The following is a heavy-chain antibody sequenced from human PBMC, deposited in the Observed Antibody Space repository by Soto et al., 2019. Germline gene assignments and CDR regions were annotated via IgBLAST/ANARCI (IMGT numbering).Heavy chain of an antibody. D-gene: IGHD2-15*01. CDR2: ISGSGGST. Sequence: GGSLRLSCAASGFTFSSYAMSWVRQAPGKGLEWVSAISGSGGSTYYADSVKGRFTISRDNSKNTLYLQMNSLRAEDTAVYYCAREGEGYCSGGSCYSNYYGMDVRGQGTTVTVSS. CDR1: GFTFSSYA. J-gene: IGHJ6*02. V-gene: IGHV3-23*01. CDR3: AREGEGYCSGGSCYSNYYGMDV.